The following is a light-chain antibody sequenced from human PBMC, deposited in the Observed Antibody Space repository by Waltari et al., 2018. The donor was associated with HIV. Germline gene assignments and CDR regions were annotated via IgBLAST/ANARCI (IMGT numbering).Light chain of an antibody. Sequence: QSVLTQPPSVSGTPGQRVSLSCSGSSSNIGSNYVYWYQQLPGTAPKLLIYRNNQRPSGVPDRFSGSKSGTSASLAISGLRSEDEADYYCAAWDDSLSGPWVFGGGTKLTVL. CDR3: AAWDDSLSGPWV. V-gene: IGLV1-47*01. CDR1: SSNIGSNY. J-gene: IGLJ3*02. CDR2: RNN.